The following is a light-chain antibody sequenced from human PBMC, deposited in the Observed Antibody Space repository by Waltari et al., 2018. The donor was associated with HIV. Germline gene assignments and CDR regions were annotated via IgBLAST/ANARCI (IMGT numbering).Light chain of an antibody. V-gene: IGKV4-1*01. CDR3: QQYFNTPLT. J-gene: IGKJ4*01. CDR2: WAS. CDR1: RTILYHPNNKNY. Sequence: DIVMTQSPDALALSLGERATINYKSSRTILYHPNNKNYLAWYQQKPGQPPKLLIYWASTRESGVPDRFSGSGSGTDFTLTISNVQTEDMAVYYCQQYFNTPLTFGGGTKVEIK.